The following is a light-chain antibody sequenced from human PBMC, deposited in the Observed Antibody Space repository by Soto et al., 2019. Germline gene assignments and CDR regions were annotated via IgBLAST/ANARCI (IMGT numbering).Light chain of an antibody. CDR1: SSDVGGYNY. V-gene: IGLV2-14*01. J-gene: IGLJ1*01. CDR3: SSYTSSSTS. CDR2: DVS. Sequence: QSALTQPASVSGSPGQSITISCTGTSSDVGGYNYVSWYQQHPGKAPKLMIYDVSNRPSGVSNRLSGSKSGNTASLTISGLQAEDEADYYCSSYTSSSTSFGTGTRSPS.